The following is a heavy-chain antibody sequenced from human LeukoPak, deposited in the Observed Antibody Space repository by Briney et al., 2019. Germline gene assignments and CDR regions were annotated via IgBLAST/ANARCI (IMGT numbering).Heavy chain of an antibody. CDR2: IYYSGTT. D-gene: IGHD6-13*01. Sequence: SETLSLTCTVSGGFVSSSSYYWGWIRQPPGKGLEWIGSIYYSGTTHYIPSLKSRITIPVDTSKNQFSLKLNSVTAADTAVYYCARHGGAAAAIDYWGQGTLVTVSS. V-gene: IGHV4-39*01. CDR3: ARHGGAAAAIDY. J-gene: IGHJ4*02. CDR1: GGFVSSSSYY.